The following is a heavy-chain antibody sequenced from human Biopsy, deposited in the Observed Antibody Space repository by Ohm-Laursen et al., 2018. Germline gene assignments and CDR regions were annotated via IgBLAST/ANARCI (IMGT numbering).Heavy chain of an antibody. J-gene: IGHJ4*02. D-gene: IGHD5/OR15-5a*01. Sequence: ASVKVSCKASGYSFTSYGISWVRQAPGEGLEWMGRISGYNGNTNYAQKFQGRVTMTADTSTSTVYMEVRGLRSDDTAVYYCARVTLPLYLDYWGQGTRASVYS. CDR3: ARVTLPLYLDY. CDR2: ISGYNGNT. V-gene: IGHV1-18*01. CDR1: GYSFTSYG.